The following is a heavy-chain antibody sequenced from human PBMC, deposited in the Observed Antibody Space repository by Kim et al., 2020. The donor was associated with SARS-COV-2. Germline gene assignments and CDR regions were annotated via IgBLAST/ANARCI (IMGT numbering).Heavy chain of an antibody. CDR2: IYSGGST. CDR1: GFTVSSNY. V-gene: IGHV3-66*01. CDR3: ARDSKPYCSGGSCYRYCYMDV. J-gene: IGHJ6*03. D-gene: IGHD2-15*01. Sequence: GGSLRLSCAASGFTVSSNYMSWVRQAPGKGLEWVSVIYSGGSTYYADSVKGRFTISRDNSKNTLYLQMNSLRAEDTAVYYCARDSKPYCSGGSCYRYCYMDVWGKGTTVTVSS.